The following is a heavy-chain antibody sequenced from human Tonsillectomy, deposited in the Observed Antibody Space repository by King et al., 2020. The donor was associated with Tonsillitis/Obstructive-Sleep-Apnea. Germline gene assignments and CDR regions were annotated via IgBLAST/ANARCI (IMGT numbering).Heavy chain of an antibody. CDR3: ARDAAYTGYVDYYFDY. V-gene: IGHV3-33*01. CDR2: IWDDGSNK. D-gene: IGHD5-12*01. CDR1: GFSFRSYG. J-gene: IGHJ4*02. Sequence: QLVQSGGGVVQPGRSLRLSCAASGFSFRSYGMHWVRQAPGKGLEWVAVIWDDGSNKYYADSVKGRFTISRDNSKNTLYLQLNSLGAEDTAVYYCARDAAYTGYVDYYFDYWGQGTLVTVSS.